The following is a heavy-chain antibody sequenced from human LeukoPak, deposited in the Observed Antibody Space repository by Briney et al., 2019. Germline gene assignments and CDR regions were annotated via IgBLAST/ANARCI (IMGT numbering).Heavy chain of an antibody. CDR1: GYDFTSYY. Sequence: ASVTVSCKASGYDFTSYYMHWLRQAPGQGLEWMAIISPSSGSTSFAQKFHGRLSMTRDTSTSTVYMELRSLRSEDTAVYYCARGSSTAVVILDPYYFDSWGQGTLVTVSS. D-gene: IGHD3-22*01. J-gene: IGHJ4*02. CDR2: ISPSSGST. CDR3: ARGSSTAVVILDPYYFDS. V-gene: IGHV1-46*01.